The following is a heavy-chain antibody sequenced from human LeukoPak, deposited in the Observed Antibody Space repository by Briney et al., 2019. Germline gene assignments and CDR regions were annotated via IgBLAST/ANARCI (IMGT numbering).Heavy chain of an antibody. J-gene: IGHJ6*03. CDR2: ISGYNGKT. CDR1: GYTFTNYG. V-gene: IGHV1-18*04. D-gene: IGHD5-18*01. Sequence: GASVKVSCKASGYTFTNYGISWVRQVPGQGLEWMGWISGYNGKTNNAQILQGRVTMTRDTSVSTAYMELSSLRSEDTAVYYCARGPPIRGYRYGYDTGYYYSYSMDVWGKGTTVTISS. CDR3: ARGPPIRGYRYGYDTGYYYSYSMDV.